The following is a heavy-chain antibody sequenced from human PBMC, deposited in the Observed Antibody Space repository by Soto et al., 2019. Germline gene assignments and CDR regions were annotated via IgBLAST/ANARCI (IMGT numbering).Heavy chain of an antibody. CDR2: IYTSGST. J-gene: IGHJ5*02. CDR3: ARDFTRRIHP. V-gene: IGHV4-4*07. D-gene: IGHD3-3*01. Sequence: SETLSLTCTVSGGSIISYYCIWIRQPAGKGLEWIGRIYTSGSTNYNPSLKSRVTMSVDTSKNQFSLKLSSVTAADTAVYYCARDFTRRIHPWGQGTLVTVSS. CDR1: GGSIISYY.